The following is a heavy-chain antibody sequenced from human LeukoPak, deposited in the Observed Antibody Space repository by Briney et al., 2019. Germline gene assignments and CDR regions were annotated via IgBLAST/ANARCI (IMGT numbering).Heavy chain of an antibody. CDR3: ARGRGVPYYYDSSGYYPAVY. J-gene: IGHJ4*02. D-gene: IGHD3-22*01. Sequence: SETLSLTCTVSGASISSGDYYWSWIRQPPGKGLECIGHIYYSGSTYYNPSLKSRVTISVDTSKNQFSLKLSSVTAADTAVYYCARGRGVPYYYDSSGYYPAVYWGQGTLVTVSS. CDR1: GASISSGDYY. V-gene: IGHV4-30-4*01. CDR2: IYYSGST.